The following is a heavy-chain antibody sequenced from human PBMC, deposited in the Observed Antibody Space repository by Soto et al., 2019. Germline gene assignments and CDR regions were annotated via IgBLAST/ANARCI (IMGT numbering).Heavy chain of an antibody. Sequence: GASVKVSCKASGGTFSSYAISWVRQAPGQGLEWMGGIIPIFGTANYAQKFQGRVTITADESISTAYMELSRLRSDDTAVYYCARVLRFLEWFLYGMDVWGQGTTGTVS. CDR2: IIPIFGTA. J-gene: IGHJ6*02. CDR1: GGTFSSYA. CDR3: ARVLRFLEWFLYGMDV. V-gene: IGHV1-69*13. D-gene: IGHD3-3*01.